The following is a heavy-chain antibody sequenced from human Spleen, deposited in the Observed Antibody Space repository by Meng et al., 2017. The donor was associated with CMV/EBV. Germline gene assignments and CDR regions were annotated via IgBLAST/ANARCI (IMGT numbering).Heavy chain of an antibody. J-gene: IGHJ5*02. D-gene: IGHD6-25*01. CDR1: GGSISSNNYY. CDR2: IYYSGST. Sequence: CTVSGGSISSNNYYWGWFRQPPGKGLEWIGNIYYSGSTYYNPSLKSRVTISIDTSKNQFSLKLSSVTAADTAVYYCARRRKQGGFDPWGQGTLVTVSS. CDR3: ARRRKQGGFDP. V-gene: IGHV4-39*01.